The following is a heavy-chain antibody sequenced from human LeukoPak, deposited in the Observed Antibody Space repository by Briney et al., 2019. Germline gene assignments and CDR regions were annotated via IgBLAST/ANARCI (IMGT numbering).Heavy chain of an antibody. V-gene: IGHV4-59*08. CDR1: GDSISSDY. J-gene: IGHJ4*02. D-gene: IGHD1-20*01. CDR3: ARLDCAADNCYNY. Sequence: SETLCLTCVVSGDSISSDYWSWIRQPPGKGLEWIGNINYSGSSNYNPSLKSRVILSIDTSKNEVSLNLRSVTAADTAVYYCARLDCAADNCYNYWGQGTLVTVSS. CDR2: INYSGSS.